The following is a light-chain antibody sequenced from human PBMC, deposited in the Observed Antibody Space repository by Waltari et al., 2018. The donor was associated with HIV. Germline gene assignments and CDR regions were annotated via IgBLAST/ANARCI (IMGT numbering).Light chain of an antibody. CDR1: SSNIGTRT. J-gene: IGLJ1*01. Sequence: QSVLTQPPSASGTPGQRVSISCSGSSSNIGTRTVNWFQQLPGTAPTLLIYNNNQRPPGVPYRFSGSKSGTSASLAISGLQSEDEADYYCAAWDDRMNGFYVFGTGTKVTVL. V-gene: IGLV1-44*01. CDR2: NNN. CDR3: AAWDDRMNGFYV.